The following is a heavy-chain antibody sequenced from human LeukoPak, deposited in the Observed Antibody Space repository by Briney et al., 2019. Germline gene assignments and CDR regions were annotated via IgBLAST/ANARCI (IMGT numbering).Heavy chain of an antibody. V-gene: IGHV3-30*18. J-gene: IGHJ6*02. Sequence: GGSLRLSCAASGFTFSSYGMHWVRQAPGKGLEWVAVTSYDGSNKYYADSVKGRFTISRDNSKNTLYLQMNSLRAEDTAVYYCAKGYCSSTSCYFGPDYYYYGMDVWGQGTTVTVSS. CDR2: TSYDGSNK. CDR3: AKGYCSSTSCYFGPDYYYYGMDV. D-gene: IGHD2-2*01. CDR1: GFTFSSYG.